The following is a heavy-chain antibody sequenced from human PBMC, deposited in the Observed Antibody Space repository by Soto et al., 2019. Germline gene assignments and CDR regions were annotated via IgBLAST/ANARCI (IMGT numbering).Heavy chain of an antibody. CDR1: GGSVSDYY. J-gene: IGHJ6*02. D-gene: IGHD2-2*01. CDR3: AKVIVLVPAASYGMDV. Sequence: SETLSLTCTVSGGSVSDYYWGWIRQPPGRGLEWIGYIYYNGNNNYNPSLKSRVTLSVDTSKNQFSLKMRSVTAADTAIYYCAKVIVLVPAASYGMDVWGLGTTVTVSS. V-gene: IGHV4-59*02. CDR2: IYYNGNN.